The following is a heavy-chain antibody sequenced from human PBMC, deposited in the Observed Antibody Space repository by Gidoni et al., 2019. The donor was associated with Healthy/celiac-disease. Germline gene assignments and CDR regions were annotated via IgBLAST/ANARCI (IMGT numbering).Heavy chain of an antibody. CDR2: IWYDGSNK. D-gene: IGHD3-22*01. CDR3: ARDSYDSSGCIDY. V-gene: IGHV3-33*01. J-gene: IGHJ4*02. Sequence: QVQLVESGGGVVQPGRSLRLSCAASGFTFSSYGMHWVRQAPGKGLGWVAVIWYDGSNKYYADSVKGRFTISRDNSKNTLYLQMNSLRAEDTAVYYCARDSYDSSGCIDYWGQGTLVTVSS. CDR1: GFTFSSYG.